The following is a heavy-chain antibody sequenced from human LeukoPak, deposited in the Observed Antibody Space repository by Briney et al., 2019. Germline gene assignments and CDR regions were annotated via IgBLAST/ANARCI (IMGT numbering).Heavy chain of an antibody. CDR2: ITRNGDRK. J-gene: IGHJ4*02. CDR3: VNQISGGVY. CDR1: GFTFSDLA. Sequence: GGSLRLSCSAFGFTFSDLAMHWVRQAPGKGLEYVSGITRNGDRKFYADSVKGRFTISRDNSKNTLYLQMSSLNPEDTSVYYFVNQISGGVYWGQGTLVTDSS. V-gene: IGHV3-64D*06. D-gene: IGHD6-19*01.